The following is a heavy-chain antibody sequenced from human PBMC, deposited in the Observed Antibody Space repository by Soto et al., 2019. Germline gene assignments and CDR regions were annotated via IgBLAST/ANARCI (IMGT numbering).Heavy chain of an antibody. J-gene: IGHJ3*02. CDR1: GYTFTSYG. Sequence: QVQLVQSGAEVKKPGASVKVSCKASGYTFTSYGISWVRQAPGQGLEWMGWISAYNGNTNYAQKLQGRVTMTTDTSTDKSLMDPKNPRTYDTAGEYCARGRVKSTSCLLGAFDIWGQGTMVTVSS. CDR2: ISAYNGNT. CDR3: ARGRVKSTSCLLGAFDI. D-gene: IGHD2-2*01. V-gene: IGHV1-18*01.